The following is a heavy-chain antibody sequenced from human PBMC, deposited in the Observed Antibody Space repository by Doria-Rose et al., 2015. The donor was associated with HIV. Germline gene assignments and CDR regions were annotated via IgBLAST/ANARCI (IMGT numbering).Heavy chain of an antibody. V-gene: IGHV2-26*01. Sequence: QITLKESGPVLVKPTETLTLTCTVSGVSLSSPGMGVSWIRQPPGKALEWLANIVSDDERSYKTSLQSRLTISSGTSKSQMVLTMTDMDPVDTATYYCARIESSRWYHKYYFDFWGQGTLVIVSA. CDR2: IVSDDER. J-gene: IGHJ4*02. CDR3: ARIESSRWYHKYYFDF. CDR1: GVSLSSPGMG. D-gene: IGHD6-13*01.